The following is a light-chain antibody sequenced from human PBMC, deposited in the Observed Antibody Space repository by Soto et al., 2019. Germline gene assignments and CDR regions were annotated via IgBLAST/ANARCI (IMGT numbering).Light chain of an antibody. CDR1: NGSIASNY. CDR3: QSYDTSNHVV. J-gene: IGLJ2*01. CDR2: EDN. V-gene: IGLV6-57*02. Sequence: NFMLTHPHSVSESPGKTVTFSCTGSNGSIASNYVQWYQQRPGSAPTTVIYEDNQRPSGVPDRFSGSIDSSSNSASLTISGLKTEDEADYHCQSYDTSNHVVFGGGTKVTVL.